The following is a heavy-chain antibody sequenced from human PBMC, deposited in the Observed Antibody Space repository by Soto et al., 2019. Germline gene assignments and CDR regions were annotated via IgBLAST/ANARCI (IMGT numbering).Heavy chain of an antibody. CDR3: ARDIAVAGQTPINWFDP. J-gene: IGHJ5*02. Sequence: PGGSLRLSCAASGFTFSSYSMNWVRQAPGKGLEWVSSISSSSSYIYYADSVKGRFTISRDNAKNSLYLQMNSLRAEDTAVYYCARDIAVAGQTPINWFDPWGQGTLVTVSS. D-gene: IGHD6-19*01. CDR1: GFTFSSYS. CDR2: ISSSSSYI. V-gene: IGHV3-21*01.